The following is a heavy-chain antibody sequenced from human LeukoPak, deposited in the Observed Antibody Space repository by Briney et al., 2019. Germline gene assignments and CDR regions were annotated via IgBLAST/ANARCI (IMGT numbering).Heavy chain of an antibody. Sequence: GRSLRLSCAASGFTFSTYAMHWVRQAPGKRLEWVAFIRSDGYHTYYTDSVKGRFIITRDNFKNTLYLQMNSLRLEDMAVYYCAKPSGSGVDYWGRGTRVTVSS. CDR1: GFTFSTYA. CDR3: AKPSGSGVDY. J-gene: IGHJ4*02. D-gene: IGHD1-26*01. V-gene: IGHV3-30*04. CDR2: IRSDGYHT.